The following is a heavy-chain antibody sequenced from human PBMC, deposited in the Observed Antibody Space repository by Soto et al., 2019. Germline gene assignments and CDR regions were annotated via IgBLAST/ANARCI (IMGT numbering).Heavy chain of an antibody. CDR1: GGSISSGDYY. V-gene: IGHV4-30-4*01. CDR3: ASRIAAAGTAADY. Sequence: SETLSLTCTVSGGSISSGDYYWSWIRQPPGKGLEWIGYIYYSGSTYYNPSLKSRVTISVDTSKNQFSLKLSSVTAADTAVYYCASRIAAAGTAADYWGQGTLVTVSS. CDR2: IYYSGST. J-gene: IGHJ4*02. D-gene: IGHD6-13*01.